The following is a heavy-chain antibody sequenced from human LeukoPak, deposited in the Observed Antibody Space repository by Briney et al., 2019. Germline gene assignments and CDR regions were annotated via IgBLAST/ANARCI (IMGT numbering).Heavy chain of an antibody. CDR3: ARDGKNRVYAGPDYYYGMDV. V-gene: IGHV1-18*04. Sequence: ASVKVSCKASGYTSTSYGISWVRQAPGQGLEWMGWISAYNGNTNYAQKLQGRVTMTTDTSTSTAYMELRSLRSDDTAVYYCARDGKNRVYAGPDYYYGMDVWGRGTTVTVSS. CDR2: ISAYNGNT. CDR1: GYTSTSYG. J-gene: IGHJ6*04. D-gene: IGHD5/OR15-5a*01.